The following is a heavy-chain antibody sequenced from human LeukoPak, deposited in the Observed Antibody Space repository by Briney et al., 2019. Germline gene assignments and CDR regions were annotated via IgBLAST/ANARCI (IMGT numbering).Heavy chain of an antibody. Sequence: GGSLRLSCAASGFTFSNAWMNWVRQVPGKGLEWIGRIKSKTDNGTADYAAPVKGGFTISRDDLKNTLYLQMNSLKTEDTAVYYCSTTLHWGQGALVTVSS. V-gene: IGHV3-15*01. J-gene: IGHJ4*02. CDR1: GFTFSNAW. D-gene: IGHD2-15*01. CDR2: IKSKTDNGTA. CDR3: STTLH.